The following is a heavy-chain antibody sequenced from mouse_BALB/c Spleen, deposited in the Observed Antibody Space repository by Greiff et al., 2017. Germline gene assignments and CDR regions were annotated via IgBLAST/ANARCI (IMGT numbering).Heavy chain of an antibody. Sequence: EVKLVESGGGLVQPGGSLRLSCATSGFTFTDYYMSWVRQPPGKALEWLGFIRNKANGYTTEYSSSVKGRFTISRDNSQSSLYLQLNTLEAEDSATYYCARDMGDYWGQGTTLTVSS. CDR2: IRNKANGYTT. V-gene: IGHV7-3*02. CDR3: ARDMGDY. CDR1: GFTFTDYY. J-gene: IGHJ2*01.